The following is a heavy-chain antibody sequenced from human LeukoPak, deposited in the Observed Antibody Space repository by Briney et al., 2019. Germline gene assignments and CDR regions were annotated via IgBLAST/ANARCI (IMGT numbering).Heavy chain of an antibody. Sequence: ASVKVSCKVSGYTLTELSMHWVRQAPGKGLEWMGGFDPEGGETIYAQKFQGRVTMTEGTSTDTAHMELSSLRSEDTAVYYCATPLAPGATSLIDYWGQGTLVTVSS. J-gene: IGHJ4*02. V-gene: IGHV1-24*01. CDR3: ATPLAPGATSLIDY. CDR2: FDPEGGET. D-gene: IGHD1-26*01. CDR1: GYTLTELS.